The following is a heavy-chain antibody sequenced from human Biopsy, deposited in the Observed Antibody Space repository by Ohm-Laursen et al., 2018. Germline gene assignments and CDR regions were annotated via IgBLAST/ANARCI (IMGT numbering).Heavy chain of an antibody. Sequence: GSLRLSCAAAGFTFSNYAMSWVRQAPGKGLEWVSGISGSGGRTYYAESMKGRFTISRDNSKKTVYLQMKSLRAEDTAVCYCAKEVFSAVGTSGFDPWGQGTLVTVSS. V-gene: IGHV3-23*01. J-gene: IGHJ5*02. D-gene: IGHD1/OR15-1a*01. CDR3: AKEVFSAVGTSGFDP. CDR1: GFTFSNYA. CDR2: ISGSGGRT.